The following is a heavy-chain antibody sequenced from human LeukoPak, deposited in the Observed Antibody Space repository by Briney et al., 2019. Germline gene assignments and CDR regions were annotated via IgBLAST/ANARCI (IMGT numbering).Heavy chain of an antibody. CDR3: AKRRSEWELPSFDY. Sequence: GGSLRLSCIGSGFIFSNYAMSWVRQAPGRGLQWVSSTSGSDGSTYHADSVKGRFSISRDNPKNTLYLRMNSLRAEDTAVYYCAKRRSEWELPSFDYWGQGTLVTVSS. J-gene: IGHJ4*02. V-gene: IGHV3-23*01. CDR2: TSGSDGST. CDR1: GFIFSNYA. D-gene: IGHD1-26*01.